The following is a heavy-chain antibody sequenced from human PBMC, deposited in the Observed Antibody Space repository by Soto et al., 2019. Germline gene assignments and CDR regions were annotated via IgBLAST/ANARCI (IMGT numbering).Heavy chain of an antibody. J-gene: IGHJ6*02. CDR3: ARYDFWSGYLDYYYGMDV. CDR2: ISAYNGNT. Sequence: RASVKVSCKASGYTFTSYGISWVRQAPGQGLEWMGWISAYNGNTNYAQKLQGRVTMTTDTSTSTAYMELRSLRSDDTAVYYCARYDFWSGYLDYYYGMDVWGQGTTVTVSS. D-gene: IGHD3-3*01. CDR1: GYTFTSYG. V-gene: IGHV1-18*01.